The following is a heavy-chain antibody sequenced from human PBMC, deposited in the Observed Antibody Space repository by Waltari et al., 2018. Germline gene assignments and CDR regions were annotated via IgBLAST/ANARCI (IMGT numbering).Heavy chain of an antibody. D-gene: IGHD3-22*01. CDR3: ARPPSNYDSSGYYYGLGY. CDR1: GGTFSSYA. Sequence: QVQLVQSGAEVKKPGSSVKVSCKASGGTFSSYAISWVRQAPGQGLEWMGGIIPIFGTANYAQKFQGRVTITADESTSTAYMELSSLRSEDTAVYYCARPPSNYDSSGYYYGLGYWGQGTLVTVSS. CDR2: IIPIFGTA. J-gene: IGHJ4*02. V-gene: IGHV1-69*12.